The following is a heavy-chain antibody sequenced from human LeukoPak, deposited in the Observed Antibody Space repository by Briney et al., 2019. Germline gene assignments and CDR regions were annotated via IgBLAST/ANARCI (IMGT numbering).Heavy chain of an antibody. V-gene: IGHV1-8*01. CDR1: GYTFTSYD. D-gene: IGHD2-15*01. CDR2: MSPDSGNT. J-gene: IGHJ4*02. Sequence: ASVKVSCKASGYTFTSYDIYWLRQAPGQGPEWMGWMSPDSGNTGSAQRFQGRVTMTRDTSMSSAYMELSNLRPEDTAVYYCARGSFSRWTTQSYFDYWGQGTLVTVSS. CDR3: ARGSFSRWTTQSYFDY.